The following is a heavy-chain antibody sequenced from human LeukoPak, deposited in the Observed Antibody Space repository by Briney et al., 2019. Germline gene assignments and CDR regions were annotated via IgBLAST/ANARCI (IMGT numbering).Heavy chain of an antibody. J-gene: IGHJ4*02. CDR2: ISPSGGST. CDR1: GYTFTSNY. D-gene: IGHD3-22*01. CDR3: ARRALYYDSSGYYVNYFDY. Sequence: ASVKVSCKAFGYTFTSNYMHWVRQAPGQGPEWMGVISPSGGSTTYAQKFQGRVTLTRDMSTSTDYLELSSLRSEDTAVYYCARRALYYDSSGYYVNYFDYWGQGTLVTVSS. V-gene: IGHV1-46*01.